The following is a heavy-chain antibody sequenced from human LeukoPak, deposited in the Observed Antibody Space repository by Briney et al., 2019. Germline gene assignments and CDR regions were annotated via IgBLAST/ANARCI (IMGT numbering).Heavy chain of an antibody. CDR1: GGSISSGGYS. CDR2: IYHSGST. CDR3: ARSIAAAGTRDYYYYYGMDV. D-gene: IGHD6-13*01. Sequence: SETLSLTCAVSGGSISSGGYSWSWIRQPPGKGLEWIGYIYHSGSTYYNPSLKSRVTISVDRSKNQFSLKLSSVTAADTAVYYCARSIAAAGTRDYYYYYGMDVWGQGTTVTVSS. J-gene: IGHJ6*02. V-gene: IGHV4-30-2*01.